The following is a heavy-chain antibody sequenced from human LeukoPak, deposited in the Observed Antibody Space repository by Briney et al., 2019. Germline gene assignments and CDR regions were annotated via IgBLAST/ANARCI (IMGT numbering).Heavy chain of an antibody. V-gene: IGHV1-8*03. CDR1: GYTFTSYD. Sequence: ASVKVSCKASGYTFTSYDINWVRQATGQGLEWMGWMNPNSGNTGYAQKFQGRVTITRNTSISTAYMELSRLRSEDKAVYYCARRYSYGAVDYWGQGTLVTVSS. J-gene: IGHJ4*02. CDR3: ARRYSYGAVDY. CDR2: MNPNSGNT. D-gene: IGHD5-18*01.